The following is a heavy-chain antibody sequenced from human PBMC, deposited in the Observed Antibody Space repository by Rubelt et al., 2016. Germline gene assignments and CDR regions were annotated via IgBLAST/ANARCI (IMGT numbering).Heavy chain of an antibody. CDR2: IYYSGFT. CDR3: AREPSRSYGP. CDR1: GGSISSSSYY. V-gene: IGHV4-61*01. J-gene: IGHJ5*02. Sequence: QLQLQESGPGLVKPSETLSLTCTVSGGSISSSSYYWSWIRQPPGKGLEWIGYIYYSGFTNYNPSLKSGVTMAVDASRRQCARRLSCVAAADTDVYYSAREPSRSYGPWGQGPWSPSPQ. D-gene: IGHD1-26*01.